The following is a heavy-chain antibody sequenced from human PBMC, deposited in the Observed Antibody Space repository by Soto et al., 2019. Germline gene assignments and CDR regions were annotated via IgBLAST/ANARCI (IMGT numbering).Heavy chain of an antibody. J-gene: IGHJ5*02. V-gene: IGHV4-39*01. CDR2: IYYSGNT. Sequence: QLQLQESGPRLVKPSETLSLTCTVSGGSITSSSYFWGWIRQPPGKGLEWIGSIYYSGNTYYNPSLKSRVTISVDPSKNQFSLRLNSLTAADTATYYCASHTWYLGDNLFDPWGQGTLVTVSS. D-gene: IGHD1-26*01. CDR1: GGSITSSSYF. CDR3: ASHTWYLGDNLFDP.